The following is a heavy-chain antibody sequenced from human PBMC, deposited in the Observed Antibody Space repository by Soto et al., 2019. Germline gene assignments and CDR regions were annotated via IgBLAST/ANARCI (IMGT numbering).Heavy chain of an antibody. V-gene: IGHV1-2*04. CDR2: INPNSGGT. CDR3: ARGGIAVAGKNYYYGMDV. J-gene: IGHJ6*02. Sequence: ASVKVSCKASGYTFTGYYMHWVRQAPGQGLEWMGWINPNSGGTNYSQKFQGWVTMTRDTSISTAYMELSRLRSDDTAVYYCARGGIAVAGKNYYYGMDVWGQGTTVTVS. D-gene: IGHD6-19*01. CDR1: GYTFTGYY.